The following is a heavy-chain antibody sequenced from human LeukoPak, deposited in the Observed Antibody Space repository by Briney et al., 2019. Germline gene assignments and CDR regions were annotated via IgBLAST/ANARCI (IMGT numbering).Heavy chain of an antibody. J-gene: IGHJ5*02. D-gene: IGHD5-18*01. Sequence: ASVKVSCKASGGTFSSYAISWVRQAPGQGLEWMGWISAYNGNTNYAQKLQGRVTMTTDTSTSTAYMELRSLRSDDTAVYYCARDQSFANTAMGLYNWFDPWGQGTLVTVSS. CDR2: ISAYNGNT. V-gene: IGHV1-18*01. CDR3: ARDQSFANTAMGLYNWFDP. CDR1: GGTFSSYA.